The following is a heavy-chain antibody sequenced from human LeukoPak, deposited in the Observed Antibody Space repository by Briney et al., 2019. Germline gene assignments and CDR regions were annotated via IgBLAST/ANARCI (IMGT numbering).Heavy chain of an antibody. CDR1: GGSISSNY. J-gene: IGHJ4*02. D-gene: IGHD6-6*01. CDR2: IYYSGST. V-gene: IGHV4-59*01. Sequence: PSETLSLACTVSGGSISSNYWSWIRQPPGKGLEWIGYIYYSGSTKYNPSLKSRVTISVDTSKNQFSLKLRSVTAADTAVYYCARETSSSSGFDYWGQGTLATVSS. CDR3: ARETSSSSGFDY.